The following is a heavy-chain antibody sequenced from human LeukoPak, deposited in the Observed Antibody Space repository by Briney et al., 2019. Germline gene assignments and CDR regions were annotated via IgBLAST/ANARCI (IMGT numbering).Heavy chain of an antibody. Sequence: GGPLRLSCAASGFTFSNYAIHWIRQGPGKGLKWVAIISYDGTNKYYADSVKGRFSISRDNSKNTLYLQMNSLRPEDTAVYYCAKAVGFGEAYGMDVWGQGTTVTVSS. D-gene: IGHD3-10*01. J-gene: IGHJ6*02. V-gene: IGHV3-30*18. CDR3: AKAVGFGEAYGMDV. CDR1: GFTFSNYA. CDR2: ISYDGTNK.